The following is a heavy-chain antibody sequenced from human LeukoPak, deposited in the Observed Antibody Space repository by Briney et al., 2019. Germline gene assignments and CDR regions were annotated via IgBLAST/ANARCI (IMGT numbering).Heavy chain of an antibody. D-gene: IGHD5-12*01. CDR1: GYTFTTYG. CDR3: ARAGTFIVATSYYYGMDV. V-gene: IGHV1-18*01. J-gene: IGHJ6*02. CDR2: ISAYNGNT. Sequence: ASVKVSCKASGYTFTTYGISWVRQAPGQGLEWMGWISAYNGNTNYAQKLQGRVTMTTDTSTSTVYMELSSLRSEDTAVYYCARAGTFIVATSYYYGMDVWGQGTTVTVSS.